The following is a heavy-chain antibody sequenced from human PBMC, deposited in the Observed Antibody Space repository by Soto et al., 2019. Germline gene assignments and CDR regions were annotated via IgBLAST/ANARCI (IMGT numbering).Heavy chain of an antibody. Sequence: QVPLQQWGAGLLKPSETLSLTCAVYGGSFSGYYWSWIRQPPGKGLEWIGEINHSGSTNYNPSLKSRVTISVDTSKNQFSLKLSSVTAADTAVYYCARVGRRDGYNGDYWGQGTLVTVSS. J-gene: IGHJ4*02. V-gene: IGHV4-34*01. CDR3: ARVGRRDGYNGDY. D-gene: IGHD5-12*01. CDR1: GGSFSGYY. CDR2: INHSGST.